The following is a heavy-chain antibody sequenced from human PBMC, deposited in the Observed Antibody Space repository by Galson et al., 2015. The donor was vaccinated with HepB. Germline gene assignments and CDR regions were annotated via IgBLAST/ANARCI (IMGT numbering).Heavy chain of an antibody. CDR2: IKSKTDGGTT. CDR1: GFTFSNAW. V-gene: IGHV3-15*01. Sequence: SLRLSCAASGFTFSNAWMSWVRQAPGKGLEWVGRIKSKTDGGTTDYAAPVKGRFTISRDDSKNTLYLQMNSLKTEDTAVDYCTPDVYLDSSGSSPASHYCVPVTLFTASP. D-gene: IGHD3-22*01. CDR3: TPDVYLDSSGSSPASHY. J-gene: IGHJ4*02.